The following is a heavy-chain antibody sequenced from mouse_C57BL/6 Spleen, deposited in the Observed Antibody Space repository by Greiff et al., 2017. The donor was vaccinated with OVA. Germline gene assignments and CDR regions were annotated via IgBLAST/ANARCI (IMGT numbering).Heavy chain of an antibody. V-gene: IGHV1-78*01. Sequence: VQLKQSDAELVKPGASVKISCKVSGYTFTDYFIHWVKQRPGQGLEWIGYIYPRGGSPKYNEKFKGKATLTADKSSSTAYMQLNSLTSEDSAVYFCARDGYDVFDYWGQGTTLTVSS. CDR1: GYTFTDYF. J-gene: IGHJ2*01. CDR3: ARDGYDVFDY. D-gene: IGHD2-2*01. CDR2: IYPRGGSP.